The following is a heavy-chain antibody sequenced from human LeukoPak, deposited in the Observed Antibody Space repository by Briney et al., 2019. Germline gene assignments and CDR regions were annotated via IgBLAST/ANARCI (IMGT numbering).Heavy chain of an antibody. J-gene: IGHJ4*02. V-gene: IGHV3-23*01. CDR3: VKGGVAPDY. CDR1: GFTFSSYA. Sequence: PGGSLRLSCAASGFTFSSYAMSWVRLAPGKGLEWVSGISGGGGSTYYADSVKGRFTISRDNSKNTLYLQMSSLRAEDTAVYYCVKGGVAPDYWGQGTLVTVSS. CDR2: ISGGGGST. D-gene: IGHD6-13*01.